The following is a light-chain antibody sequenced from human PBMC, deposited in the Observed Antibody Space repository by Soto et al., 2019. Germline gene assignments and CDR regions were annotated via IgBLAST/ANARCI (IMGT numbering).Light chain of an antibody. CDR3: QQYRNWPRT. J-gene: IGKJ1*01. V-gene: IGKV3-15*01. CDR2: GAS. Sequence: EIVMTQSPDTLSVSPGERATLSCRASQSVSGNLAWYQQKPGQAPRLLIYGASTRATDMPGRFSGRGSGTEFTLTISSLQSEDYAVYYCQQYRNWPRTFGQGTKVDIK. CDR1: QSVSGN.